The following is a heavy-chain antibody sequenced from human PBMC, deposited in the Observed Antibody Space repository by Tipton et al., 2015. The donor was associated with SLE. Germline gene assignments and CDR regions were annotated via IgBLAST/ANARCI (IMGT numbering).Heavy chain of an antibody. V-gene: IGHV3-23*01. J-gene: IGHJ4*02. Sequence: SLRLSCAASGFTFSDFYMRWFRQAPGKGMGWVSSISSDTATYYADSVKGRFTISRDDSKNTLYLQMNCLRAEDTAVYYCAKLSGTVPVDYWGRGTLVTVSS. D-gene: IGHD1-14*01. CDR3: AKLSGTVPVDY. CDR2: ISSDTAT. CDR1: GFTFSDFY.